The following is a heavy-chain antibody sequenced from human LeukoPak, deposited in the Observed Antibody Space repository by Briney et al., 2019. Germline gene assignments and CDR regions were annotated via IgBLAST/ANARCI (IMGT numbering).Heavy chain of an antibody. V-gene: IGHV1-69*10. D-gene: IGHD2-2*01. CDR2: IIPILGIA. CDR3: ARGGLGYCSSTSCSTRRWFDP. Sequence: ASVKVSCKASGGTFSSYTISWVRQAPGQGLEWMGWIIPILGIANYAQKFQGRVTITADKSTSTAYMELSSLRSEDTAVYYCARGGLGYCSSTSCSTRRWFDPWGQGTLVTVSS. J-gene: IGHJ5*02. CDR1: GGTFSSYT.